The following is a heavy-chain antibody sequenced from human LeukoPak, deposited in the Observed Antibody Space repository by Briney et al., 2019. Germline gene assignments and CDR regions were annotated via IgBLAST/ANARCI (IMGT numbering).Heavy chain of an antibody. CDR1: GGSISSSSTY. CDR3: ASQYDSSGYYYFDY. Sequence: SETLSLTCTVSGGSISSSSTYWGWIRQPPGKGLEWIGSIYYSGSTYYSPSLKSRITISVDTSKNQFSLKLSSVTAADTAVYYRASQYDSSGYYYFDYWGQGTLVTVSS. D-gene: IGHD3-22*01. V-gene: IGHV4-39*01. CDR2: IYYSGST. J-gene: IGHJ4*02.